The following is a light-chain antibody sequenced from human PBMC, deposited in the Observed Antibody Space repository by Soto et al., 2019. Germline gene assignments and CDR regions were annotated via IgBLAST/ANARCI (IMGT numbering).Light chain of an antibody. CDR2: KAS. V-gene: IGKV1-5*03. CDR3: QQYNSYPWT. Sequence: DIQMTQSPSTLSASVGDRVTITCRASHSISSWLAWYQQKPGKAPKLLIYKASSLESGVPSRFSGSGSGTEFTLTISRLQPDDFATYYCQQYNSYPWTFGQGTTVEIK. CDR1: HSISSW. J-gene: IGKJ1*01.